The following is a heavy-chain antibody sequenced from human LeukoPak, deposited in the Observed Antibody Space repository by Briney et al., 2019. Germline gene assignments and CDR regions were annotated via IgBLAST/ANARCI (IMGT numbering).Heavy chain of an antibody. V-gene: IGHV4-34*01. CDR3: ARGRQTYYYDSSGHAFDI. J-gene: IGHJ3*02. D-gene: IGHD3-22*01. Sequence: SETLSLTCAVYGGSFSGYYWSWIRQPPGKGLEWIGEINHSGSTNYNPSLKSRVTISVDTSKNQFSLKLSSVTAADTAVYYCARGRQTYYYDSSGHAFDIWGQGTMVTVSS. CDR1: GGSFSGYY. CDR2: INHSGST.